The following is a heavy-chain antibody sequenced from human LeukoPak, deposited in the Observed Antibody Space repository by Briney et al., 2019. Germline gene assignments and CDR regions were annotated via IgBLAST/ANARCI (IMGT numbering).Heavy chain of an antibody. D-gene: IGHD3-9*01. CDR1: GGCISSYY. J-gene: IGHJ3*02. Sequence: SETLSLTCTVSGGCISSYYWSWIRQPPGKGLEWIGYIYYSGGTNYNPSLKSRVTISVDTSKNQFSLKLSSVTAADTAVYYCARDLSRFDPSDAFDIWGQGTMVTVSS. CDR3: ARDLSRFDPSDAFDI. V-gene: IGHV4-59*01. CDR2: IYYSGGT.